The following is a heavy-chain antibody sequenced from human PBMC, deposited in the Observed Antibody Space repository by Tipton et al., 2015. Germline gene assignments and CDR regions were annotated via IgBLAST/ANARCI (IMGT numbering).Heavy chain of an antibody. D-gene: IGHD2-15*01. CDR3: ARGGNNWFDP. Sequence: TLSLTCTVSGGSFNSSHFFWAWIRQPPGKGLEWIGYIHQSGSTRYNPSLKSRITISLDTSKNQFSLKLTSVNAADTAVYYCARGGNNWFDPWGQGTLVTVSS. J-gene: IGHJ5*02. CDR2: IHQSGST. CDR1: GGSFNSSHFF. V-gene: IGHV4-61*05.